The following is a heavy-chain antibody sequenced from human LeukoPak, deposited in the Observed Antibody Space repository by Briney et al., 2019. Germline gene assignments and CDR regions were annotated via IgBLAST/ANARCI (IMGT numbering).Heavy chain of an antibody. D-gene: IGHD6-13*01. CDR1: GGSISSYC. CDR3: ARHAFGSSWSGFDY. J-gene: IGHJ4*02. CDR2: IHTSGST. V-gene: IGHV4-4*09. Sequence: PSETLSLTRTVSGGSISSYCCSWIRQPPGKGLEWIGDIHTSGSTNYNPSLKSRVTISVDTSKNQFSLKLRSVTAADTAVYYCARHAFGSSWSGFDYWGQGTLVTVSS.